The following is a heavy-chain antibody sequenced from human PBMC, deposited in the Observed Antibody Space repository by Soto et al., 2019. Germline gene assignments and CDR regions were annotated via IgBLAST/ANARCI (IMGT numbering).Heavy chain of an antibody. J-gene: IGHJ5*02. CDR1: DCSISCVVDS. CDR3: ARTIAAAGTDNWLDP. V-gene: IGHV4-30-2*01. Sequence: TPSLTCGFADCSISCVVDSWSWISQQPGKGLEWIGYIYHSGSTYYNPSLKSRVTISVDRSKNQFSLKLSSVTAADTAVYYCARTIAAAGTDNWLDPWGPGTMVTVSS. CDR2: IYHSGST. D-gene: IGHD6-13*01.